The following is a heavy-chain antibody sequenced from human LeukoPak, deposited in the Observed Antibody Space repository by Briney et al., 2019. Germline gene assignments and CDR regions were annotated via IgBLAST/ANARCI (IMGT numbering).Heavy chain of an antibody. J-gene: IGHJ4*02. CDR2: IKENGRET. Sequence: GGSLRLSCAASGFTFSLHWMHWVRQVPGGGLVWVSRIKENGRETQYADFVKGRFTISRDNAKNTLYLQLNSLRDDDTAVYYCARDLFAGSGSLDYWGQGTLVTVSS. D-gene: IGHD3-10*01. CDR3: ARDLFAGSGSLDY. CDR1: GFTFSLHW. V-gene: IGHV3-74*01.